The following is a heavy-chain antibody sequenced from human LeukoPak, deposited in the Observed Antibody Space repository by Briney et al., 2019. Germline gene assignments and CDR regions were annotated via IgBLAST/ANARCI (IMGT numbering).Heavy chain of an antibody. Sequence: PGGSLSLSCAASGFTVSSNYMSWVRQAPGKGLEWVSVIYSGGSTYYADSVKGRFTISRDNSKITLYLQMYSLRAEDTAVYYCARDSYYYGMDVWGQGTTVTVSS. V-gene: IGHV3-53*01. CDR2: IYSGGST. CDR1: GFTVSSNY. CDR3: ARDSYYYGMDV. J-gene: IGHJ6*02.